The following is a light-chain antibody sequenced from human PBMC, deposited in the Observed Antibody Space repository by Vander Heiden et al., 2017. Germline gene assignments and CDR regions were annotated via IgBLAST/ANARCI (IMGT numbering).Light chain of an antibody. V-gene: IGLV2-14*01. CDR1: SSDVGAYDY. CDR3: SSYTTRTTV. CDR2: GVN. J-gene: IGLJ1*01. Sequence: QSALTQPASVSGSPGQSITLPCTRSSSDVGAYDYVSWYQQRPGKAPRLIIYGVNSRPSGVSSRFSGSKSDNTASLTISGLQADDEADYYCSSYTTRTTVFGTGTTVTVL.